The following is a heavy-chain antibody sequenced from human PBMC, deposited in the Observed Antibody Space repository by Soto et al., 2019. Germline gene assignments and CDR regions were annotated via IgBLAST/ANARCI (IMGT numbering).Heavy chain of an antibody. CDR2: INHSGST. CDR3: ARGGYFDY. V-gene: IGHV4-34*01. J-gene: IGHJ4*02. CDR1: GGYFSGYY. Sequence: PSETLSLTCAVYGGYFSGYYLSWIRQPPGKGLEWIGEINHSGSTNYNPSLKSRVTISVDTSKNQFSLKLSSVTAADTAVYYCARGGYFDYWGQGTLVTVSS.